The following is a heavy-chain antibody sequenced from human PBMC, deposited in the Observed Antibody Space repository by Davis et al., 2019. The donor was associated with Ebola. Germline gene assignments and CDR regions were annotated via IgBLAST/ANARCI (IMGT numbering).Heavy chain of an antibody. CDR3: AKGTWEPYGMDV. Sequence: GFTFGRHHMTWVPPAQGKVLALRLAILPGDGTTHDAASVKGRFTISRDNSMNTLYLEMNSLRVEDTALYYCAKGTWEPYGMDVWGQGTTVTV. CDR2: ILPGDGTT. J-gene: IGHJ6*02. D-gene: IGHD1-14*01. CDR1: GFTFGRHH. V-gene: IGHV3-23*01.